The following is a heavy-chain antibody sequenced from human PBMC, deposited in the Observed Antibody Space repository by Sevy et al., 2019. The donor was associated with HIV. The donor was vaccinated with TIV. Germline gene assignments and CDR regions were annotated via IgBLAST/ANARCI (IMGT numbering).Heavy chain of an antibody. CDR1: GFTFSDYC. J-gene: IGHJ4*02. Sequence: GGSLRLSCAASGFTFSDYCMTWIRQSPGKGLQWISYISSGSSYTNYADSVKGRFTISRDNAKNSLYLEIHTLRPEDTAVYYCARSRSNYADYYFDYWGQGTVVTVSS. CDR2: ISSGSSYT. CDR3: ARSRSNYADYYFDY. V-gene: IGHV3-11*06. D-gene: IGHD4-17*01.